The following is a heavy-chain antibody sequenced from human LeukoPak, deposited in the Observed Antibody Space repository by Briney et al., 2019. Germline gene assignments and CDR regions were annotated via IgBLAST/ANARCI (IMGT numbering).Heavy chain of an antibody. CDR2: IRYDGSNK. Sequence: GGSLRLSCAASGFTFSSYGMHWVRQAPGKGLEWVAFIRYDGSNKYYADYVKGRFTISRDNSKNTLYLQMNSLRAEDTALYYCARDDYGSGSWNDYWGQGTLVTVSS. V-gene: IGHV3-30*02. CDR3: ARDDYGSGSWNDY. J-gene: IGHJ4*02. D-gene: IGHD3-10*01. CDR1: GFTFSSYG.